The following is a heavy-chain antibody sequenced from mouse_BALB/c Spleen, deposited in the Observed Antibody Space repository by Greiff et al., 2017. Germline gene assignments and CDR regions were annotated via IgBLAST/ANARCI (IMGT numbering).Heavy chain of an antibody. V-gene: IGHV5-4*02. CDR1: GFTFSDYY. CDR3: ARGASRTWFAY. D-gene: IGHD6-1*01. CDR2: ISDGGSYT. Sequence: EVQGVESGGGLVKPGGSLKLSCAASGFTFSDYYMYWVRQTPEKRLEWVATISDGGSYTYYPDSVKGRFTISRDNAKNNLYLQMSSLKSEDTAMYYCARGASRTWFAYWGQGTLVTVSA. J-gene: IGHJ3*01.